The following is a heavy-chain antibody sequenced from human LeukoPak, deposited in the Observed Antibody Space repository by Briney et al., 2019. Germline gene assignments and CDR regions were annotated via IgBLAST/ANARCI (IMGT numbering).Heavy chain of an antibody. CDR3: ARSFSGSYQLTAFDY. Sequence: PGGSLRLSCAASGFTVSSNYMSWVRQAPGKWLEWVSVIYSGGSTYYADSVKGRFTISRDNSKNTLYLQMNSLRAEDTAVYYCARSFSGSYQLTAFDYWGQGTLVTVSS. CDR1: GFTVSSNY. CDR2: IYSGGST. V-gene: IGHV3-66*02. J-gene: IGHJ4*02. D-gene: IGHD1-26*01.